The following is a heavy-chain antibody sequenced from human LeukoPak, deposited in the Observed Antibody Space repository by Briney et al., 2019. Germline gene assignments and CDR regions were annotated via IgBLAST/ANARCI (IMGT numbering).Heavy chain of an antibody. V-gene: IGHV3-9*01. CDR1: GFTFDDYA. CDR2: ISWNSGSI. J-gene: IGHJ4*02. D-gene: IGHD6-13*01. CDR3: AKMRAAAAFDY. Sequence: GGSLRLSCAASGFTFDDYAMHWVRQAPGKGLEWVSGISWNSGSIGYADSVEGRFTISRDNAKNSLYLQMNSLRAKDTALYYCAKMRAAAAFDYWGQGTLVTVSS.